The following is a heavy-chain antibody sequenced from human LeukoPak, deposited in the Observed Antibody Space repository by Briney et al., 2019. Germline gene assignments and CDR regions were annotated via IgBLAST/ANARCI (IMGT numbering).Heavy chain of an antibody. CDR1: GFTFSSYA. CDR2: ISYDGSNK. V-gene: IGHV3-30-3*01. Sequence: GGSLRLSCAASGFTFSSYAMHWVRQAPGKGLEWVAVISYDGSNKYYADSVKGRFTISRDNSKNTLYLQMNSLRAEDTAVYYCAGVVPAAMGFLCYYMDVWGKGTTLPVSS. CDR3: AGVVPAAMGFLCYYMDV. J-gene: IGHJ6*03. D-gene: IGHD2-2*01.